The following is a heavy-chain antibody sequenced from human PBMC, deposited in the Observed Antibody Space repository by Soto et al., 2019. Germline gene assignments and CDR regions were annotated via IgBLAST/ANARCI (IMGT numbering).Heavy chain of an antibody. CDR1: GYTFTSYG. J-gene: IGHJ3*02. D-gene: IGHD3-3*01. CDR2: ISAYNGNT. CDR3: ARDCYDFTNLGIDI. V-gene: IGHV1-18*01. Sequence: SVKVSCKASGYTFTSYGISWVRQAPGQGLEWMGWISAYNGNTNYAQKLQGRVTMTTDTSTSTAYMELRSLRSDDTAVYYCARDCYDFTNLGIDIWGQGTMVTVS.